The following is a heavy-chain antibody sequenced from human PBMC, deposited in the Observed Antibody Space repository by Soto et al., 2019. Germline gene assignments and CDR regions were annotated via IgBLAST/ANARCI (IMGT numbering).Heavy chain of an antibody. CDR2: IYYSGST. Sequence: SETLSLTCTVSGGSISSYYWSWIRQPPGKGLEWIGYIYYSGSTNYNPSIKSRVTISVDTSKNQFSLKLSSVTAADTAVYYCAREVPTYDSSGYYPPYYFDYWGQGTLVTVSS. V-gene: IGHV4-59*01. CDR1: GGSISSYY. J-gene: IGHJ4*02. D-gene: IGHD3-22*01. CDR3: AREVPTYDSSGYYPPYYFDY.